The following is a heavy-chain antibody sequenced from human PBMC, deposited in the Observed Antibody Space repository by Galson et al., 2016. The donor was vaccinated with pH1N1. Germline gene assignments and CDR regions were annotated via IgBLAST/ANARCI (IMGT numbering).Heavy chain of an antibody. CDR3: SRLSIRHTPRDY. J-gene: IGHJ4*02. CDR2: IIDTGTT. V-gene: IGHV4-39*07. Sequence: LSLTCTVSGGSISNSNYYWGWIRQPPGKGLEWIGNIIDTGTTFYNPSLKSRVTISLDTSKSQFSLRLKSVTAADTAVYYCSRLSIRHTPRDYWGQGILVTVSS. CDR1: GGSISNSNYY. D-gene: IGHD5-12*01.